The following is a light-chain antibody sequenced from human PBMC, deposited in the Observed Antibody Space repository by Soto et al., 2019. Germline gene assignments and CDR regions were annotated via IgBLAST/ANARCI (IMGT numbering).Light chain of an antibody. CDR1: QAISNY. CDR2: AAS. Sequence: DIQMTQSPSSLSASVGDRVTITCRASQAISNYLAWYQQKPGKVPKLLIYAASTLQSGVPSRFSGSGSGTDFTLTISSLRPEDVATYYCQKYNGVPLTFGGGTKVEIK. V-gene: IGKV1-27*01. J-gene: IGKJ4*01. CDR3: QKYNGVPLT.